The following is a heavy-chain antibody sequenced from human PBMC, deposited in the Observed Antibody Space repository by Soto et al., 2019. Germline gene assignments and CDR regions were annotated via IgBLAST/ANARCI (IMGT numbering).Heavy chain of an antibody. V-gene: IGHV3-48*02. Sequence: EVQLVESGGGLVQPGGSLRLSCAASGFTFSSYSMNWVRQAPGKRLEWVSYISSSSSTIYYADSVKGRFTISRDNAKNSLYLQMNSLRDEDTAVYYCARDVDTAFYYYYYGMDVWGQGTTVTVSS. CDR3: ARDVDTAFYYYYYGMDV. CDR1: GFTFSSYS. J-gene: IGHJ6*02. CDR2: ISSSSSTI.